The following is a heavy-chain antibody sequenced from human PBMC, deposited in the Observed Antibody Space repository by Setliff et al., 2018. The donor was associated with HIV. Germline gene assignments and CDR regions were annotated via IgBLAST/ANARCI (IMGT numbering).Heavy chain of an antibody. V-gene: IGHV3-7*03. CDR2: INQDGSEK. CDR3: ARDPRTDSSYAWFDS. D-gene: IGHD6-6*01. J-gene: IGHJ5*01. Sequence: SLKISCAASGFSFSNYWMNWVRQVPGKGLEWVANINQDGSEKKYVDSMKGRLTISRDNAKNSLYLQMTSLRAEDTALYFCARDPRTDSSYAWFDSWGQGTLVTVS. CDR1: GFSFSNYW.